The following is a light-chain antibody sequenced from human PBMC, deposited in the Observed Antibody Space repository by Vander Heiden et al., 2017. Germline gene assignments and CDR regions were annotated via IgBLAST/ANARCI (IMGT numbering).Light chain of an antibody. CDR3: QQYNNWPPRT. CDR2: GAS. V-gene: IGKV3-15*01. Sequence: EIVMTQSPATLSVSPGERATLSCRASQSVSSNLAWYQQKPGQAPRLLIYGASTRATGIPARFSGSGSGTEFTLTISSRQSEDFAVYYCQQYNNWPPRTFGQETKVEIK. J-gene: IGKJ1*01. CDR1: QSVSSN.